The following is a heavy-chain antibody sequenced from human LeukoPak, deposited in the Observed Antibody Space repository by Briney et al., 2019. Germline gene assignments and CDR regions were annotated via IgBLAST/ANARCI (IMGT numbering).Heavy chain of an antibody. J-gene: IGHJ2*01. CDR2: ISSSAGST. D-gene: IGHD6-6*01. CDR3: AKSVLDYSSSTDWYFDL. Sequence: PGGSLRLSCTASGFTFSSYAMSWVRQAPGKGLEWVSAISSSAGSTYYADSVKGRFTISRDNSKNTLYLQMHSLRAEDTAVYYCAKSVLDYSSSTDWYFDLWGRGTLVTVSS. V-gene: IGHV3-23*01. CDR1: GFTFSSYA.